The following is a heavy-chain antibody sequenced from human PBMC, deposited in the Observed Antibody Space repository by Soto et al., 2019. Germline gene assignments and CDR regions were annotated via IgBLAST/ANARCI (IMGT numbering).Heavy chain of an antibody. Sequence: GGSLRLSCAASGFTFSSYGMHWVRQAPGKGLEWVAVISYDGSNKYYADSVKGRFTISRDNSKNTLYLQMNSLRAEDTAVYYCARGGWGSGNRLYYYYGMDVWGQGTTVTVSS. CDR2: ISYDGSNK. CDR3: ARGGWGSGNRLYYYYGMDV. V-gene: IGHV3-30*03. J-gene: IGHJ6*02. CDR1: GFTFSSYG. D-gene: IGHD3-10*01.